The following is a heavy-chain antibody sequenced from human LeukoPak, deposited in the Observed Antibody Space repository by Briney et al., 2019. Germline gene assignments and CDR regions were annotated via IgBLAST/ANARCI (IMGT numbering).Heavy chain of an antibody. D-gene: IGHD4-11*01. CDR1: GFTFDDYT. Sequence: GGSLRLSCAASGFTFDDYTMHWVRHTPGKGLEWVSLISWDGSRTYYADSVKGRFTISRDNSKNSLYLQMNSLRTEDTALYYCAKGGLSGDYSYYNFGYWGQGTLVTVSS. CDR2: ISWDGSRT. V-gene: IGHV3-43*01. J-gene: IGHJ4*02. CDR3: AKGGLSGDYSYYNFGY.